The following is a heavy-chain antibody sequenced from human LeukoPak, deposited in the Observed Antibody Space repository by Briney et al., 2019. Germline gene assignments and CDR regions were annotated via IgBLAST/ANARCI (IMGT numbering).Heavy chain of an antibody. D-gene: IGHD3-22*01. CDR1: GFIFSSYW. J-gene: IGHJ4*02. Sequence: GGSLRLSCTASGFIFSSYWMSWVRQAPGKGLEWVANIKSDGGETYYVDSVRGRFTISRDNARNSLYLQMNSLRAEDTAVYYCARDRALYDSRGYYYTEDDYWGQGTLVTASS. CDR2: IKSDGGET. V-gene: IGHV3-7*01. CDR3: ARDRALYDSRGYYYTEDDY.